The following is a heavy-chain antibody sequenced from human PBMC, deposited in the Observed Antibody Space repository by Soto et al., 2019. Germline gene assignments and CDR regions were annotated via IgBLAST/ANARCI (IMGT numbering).Heavy chain of an antibody. CDR3: ARGGPQSLMLYDPNWFDP. Sequence: GGSLRLSCTASGFTFGAYEVGWFRQAPGRGLEWVGFIRSRAYGGTTDYAASVYGRFTISRDDSKSIAFLQMISLKTEDTAVYYCARGGPQSLMLYDPNWFDPWGQGTLVTVSS. D-gene: IGHD2-8*01. J-gene: IGHJ5*02. CDR1: GFTFGAYE. V-gene: IGHV3-49*03. CDR2: IRSRAYGGTT.